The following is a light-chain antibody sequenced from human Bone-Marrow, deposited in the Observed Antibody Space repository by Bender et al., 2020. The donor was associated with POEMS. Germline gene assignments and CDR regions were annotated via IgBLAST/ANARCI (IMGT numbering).Light chain of an antibody. CDR3: CSYAGPWV. V-gene: IGLV2-23*01. Sequence: QSALTQPASVSGSPGQSITISCTGTSSDVGSYNLVSWYQQHPGKAPKLMIYEASPRPSRVFNRFSGSKSGNTASPTVSGLQAEDEADYYCCSYAGPWVFGGGTQLTVL. CDR1: SSDVGSYNL. J-gene: IGLJ3*02. CDR2: EAS.